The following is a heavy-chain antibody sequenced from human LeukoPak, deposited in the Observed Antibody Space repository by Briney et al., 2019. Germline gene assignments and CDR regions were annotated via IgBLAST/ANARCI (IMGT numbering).Heavy chain of an antibody. V-gene: IGHV3-21*01. J-gene: IGHJ4*02. CDR3: ARLSSSWFVFDY. D-gene: IGHD6-13*01. Sequence: KTGGSPRLSCAASGFTFSSYSMNWVRQAPGKGLEWVSSITSSSSYIYYADSVKGRFTISRDNAKNSLYLQMNSLRAEDTAVYYCARLSSSWFVFDYWGQGTLVTVSS. CDR1: GFTFSSYS. CDR2: ITSSSSYI.